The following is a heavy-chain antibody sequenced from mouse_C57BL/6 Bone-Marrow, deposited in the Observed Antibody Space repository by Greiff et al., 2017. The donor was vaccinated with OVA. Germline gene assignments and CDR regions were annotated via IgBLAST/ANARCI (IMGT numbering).Heavy chain of an antibody. J-gene: IGHJ3*01. CDR2: ISYDGRN. CDR1: GYSITSGYY. D-gene: IGHD2-3*01. V-gene: IGHV3-6*01. Sequence: EVQLVESGPGLVKPSQSLSLTCSVTGYSITSGYYWNWIRQFPGNKLEWMGYISYDGRNNSNPSLKNRISITRDTAKNQFFLNVNSGTTEDTATYYCARGWLLPFAYWGKGTLVTVSA. CDR3: ARGWLLPFAY.